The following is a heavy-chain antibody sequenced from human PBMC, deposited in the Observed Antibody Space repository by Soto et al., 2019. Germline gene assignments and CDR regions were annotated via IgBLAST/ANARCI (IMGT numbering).Heavy chain of an antibody. D-gene: IGHD6-6*01. V-gene: IGHV1-69*04. J-gene: IGHJ4*02. Sequence: SVKVSCKASGGTFSSYTISWVRQAPGQGLEWMGRIIPILGIANYAQKFQGRVTITADRSTSTACMELSSLRSEDTAVYYCARDDSSSYRAESDSWGQGTLVTVSS. CDR3: ARDDSSSYRAESDS. CDR1: GGTFSSYT. CDR2: IIPILGIA.